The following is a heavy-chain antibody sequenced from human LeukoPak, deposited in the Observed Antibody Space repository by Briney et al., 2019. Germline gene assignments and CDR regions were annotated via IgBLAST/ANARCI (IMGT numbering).Heavy chain of an antibody. D-gene: IGHD3-22*01. CDR1: GGSFSDYY. J-gene: IGHJ5*02. CDR2: INHSGRT. V-gene: IGHV4-34*01. CDR3: ARLSSGLDA. Sequence: SETLSLTCTVYGGSFSDYYWTWIRQPPGKWLEWIGEINHSGRTNYNASLRSRVTISIDTSMKQFSLKLSSVTAEDSAVYYCARLSSGLDAWGQGTLVTVSS.